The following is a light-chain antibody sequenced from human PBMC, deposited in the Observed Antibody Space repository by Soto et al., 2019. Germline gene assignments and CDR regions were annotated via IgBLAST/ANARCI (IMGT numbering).Light chain of an antibody. J-gene: IGKJ1*01. CDR2: KAS. CDR1: QSISSW. Sequence: IKMAQSPSTLSAKIGDRVTITCRASQSISSWLAWYQQKPGKAPKLLIYKASSLESGVPSRFSGSGSGTEFTLTISSLQPDDFATYYCQQYNSYWWTFGQGTMV. V-gene: IGKV1-5*03. CDR3: QQYNSYWWT.